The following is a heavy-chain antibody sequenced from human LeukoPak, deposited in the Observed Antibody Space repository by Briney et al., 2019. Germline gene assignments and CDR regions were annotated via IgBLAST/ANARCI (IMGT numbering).Heavy chain of an antibody. D-gene: IGHD3-22*01. J-gene: IGHJ4*02. CDR1: GGSISNYY. CDR2: IYSSGTT. V-gene: IGHV4-4*07. CDR3: ARYYYDSSGLGYFDY. Sequence: PSETLSLTCTVSGGSISNYYWSWIRQPAGKGLEWIGRIYSSGTTIYNPSLKSRVTMSVDTSKNQFSLKLSSVTAADTAVYYCARYYYDSSGLGYFDYGGQGTLVTVSS.